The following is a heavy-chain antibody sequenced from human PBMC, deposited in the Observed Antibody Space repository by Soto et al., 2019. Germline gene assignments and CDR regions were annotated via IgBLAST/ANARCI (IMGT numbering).Heavy chain of an antibody. Sequence: GASVKVSCKASGCTFSSYAISWVRQAPGQGLEWMGGIIPISDTTNYAQKFQGRVTITADESTSTAYMELSSLRSEDTAVYYCARSQGSSTSLEIYYYYYYGMDVWGQGTTVTVSS. D-gene: IGHD2-2*01. CDR3: ARSQGSSTSLEIYYYYYYGMDV. CDR2: IIPISDTT. CDR1: GCTFSSYA. J-gene: IGHJ6*02. V-gene: IGHV1-69*13.